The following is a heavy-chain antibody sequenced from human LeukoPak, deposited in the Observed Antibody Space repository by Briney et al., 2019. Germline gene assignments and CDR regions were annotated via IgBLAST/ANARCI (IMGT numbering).Heavy chain of an antibody. D-gene: IGHD6-13*01. J-gene: IGHJ4*02. CDR2: SAYDGSNK. CDR1: GFTFSRYA. CDR3: ARAPGGSSWYYFDY. Sequence: GGSLRLSCAASGFTFSRYAMHWVRQAPGKGLEWETVSAYDGSNKYYADSVKGRFTISRDNSKNTLYLQMNGLRTEDTAVYYCARAPGGSSWYYFDYWGQGTLVTVSS. V-gene: IGHV3-30-3*01.